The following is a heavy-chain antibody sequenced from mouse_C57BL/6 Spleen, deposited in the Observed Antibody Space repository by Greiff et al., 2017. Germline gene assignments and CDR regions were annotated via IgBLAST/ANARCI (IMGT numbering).Heavy chain of an antibody. Sequence: EVKVVASWGDLVKPGGSLKLSCAASGFTFSSYGMSWVRQTPDKRLEWVATISSGGSYTSSPARVTGRFTISRDNAKNTLYLQMSSLKSEDTAMYYCARHNPRTGYYAMDYWGQGTSVTVSS. J-gene: IGHJ4*01. CDR3: ARHNPRTGYYAMDY. CDR1: GFTFSSYG. V-gene: IGHV5-6*01. CDR2: ISSGGSYT. D-gene: IGHD4-1*01.